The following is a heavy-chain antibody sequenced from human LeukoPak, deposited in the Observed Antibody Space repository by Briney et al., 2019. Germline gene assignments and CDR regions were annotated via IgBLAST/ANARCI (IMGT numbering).Heavy chain of an antibody. D-gene: IGHD3-3*01. CDR3: ARDKDMEYFEY. CDR1: GGSFSSNA. CDR2: IIPILDIT. V-gene: IGHV1-69*04. J-gene: IGHJ4*02. Sequence: GASVKVSCKASGGSFSSNAISWVRQAPGQGLDYMGRIIPILDITNYAQKFQGRVTITSDKSTSTAYMDLSGLISEDTAVYFCARDKDMEYFEYWGQGTLVTVSS.